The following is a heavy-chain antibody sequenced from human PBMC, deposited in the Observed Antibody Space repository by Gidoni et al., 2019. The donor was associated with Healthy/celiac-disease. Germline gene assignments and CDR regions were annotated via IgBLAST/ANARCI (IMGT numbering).Heavy chain of an antibody. V-gene: IGHV1-2*02. Sequence: QVQLVQSGAEVKKPGASAKDSCKASGYTFTGYYMHWVRKATVQGLEWMGWINPNSGGTNYAQKFHGRVTMTRDTSISTAYMELSRLRSDDTAVYYCASVYCSSTSCPYYYMDVWGKGTTVTVSS. CDR2: INPNSGGT. J-gene: IGHJ6*03. CDR1: GYTFTGYY. D-gene: IGHD2-2*01. CDR3: ASVYCSSTSCPYYYMDV.